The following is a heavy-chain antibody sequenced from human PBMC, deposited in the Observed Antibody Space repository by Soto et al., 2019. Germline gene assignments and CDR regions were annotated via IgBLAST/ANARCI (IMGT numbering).Heavy chain of an antibody. Sequence: GGSLRLSCAASGFTFSSYALHWVRQAPGKGLEWVTVISYDGSNIYYADSVKGRFSISRDNSKNTLYVHMNSLRPDDTAVYYCARGSAAGIYFYGMDVWGQGTTVTVSS. CDR3: ARGSAAGIYFYGMDV. J-gene: IGHJ6*02. V-gene: IGHV3-30-3*01. D-gene: IGHD6-13*01. CDR1: GFTFSSYA. CDR2: ISYDGSNI.